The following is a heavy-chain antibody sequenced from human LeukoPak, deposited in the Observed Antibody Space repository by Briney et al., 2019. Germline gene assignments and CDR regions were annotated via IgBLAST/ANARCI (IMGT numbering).Heavy chain of an antibody. Sequence: GGSLRLSCAASGFTFSAYGMHWVRQAPGKGLEWVAALWYDGNNKYYADSVKGRFTISRDNSKNTLYLQMNSLRAEDTAVYYCARGGHYYGSGSFDYWGQGTLVTVSS. CDR3: ARGGHYYGSGSFDY. J-gene: IGHJ4*02. D-gene: IGHD3-10*01. CDR1: GFTFSAYG. CDR2: LWYDGNNK. V-gene: IGHV3-30*19.